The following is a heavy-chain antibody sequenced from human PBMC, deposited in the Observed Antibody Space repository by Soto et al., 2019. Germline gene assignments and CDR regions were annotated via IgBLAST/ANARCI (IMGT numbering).Heavy chain of an antibody. V-gene: IGHV1-2*02. Sequence: ASVKVSCKASGYTFTGYYMHWVRQAPGQGLEWMGWINPNSGGTNYAQKFQGRVTMTRDTSISTAYMELSRLRSDDTAVYYCARESFDFWSGYYYYYCGMDVWGQGTTVTVSS. CDR2: INPNSGGT. D-gene: IGHD3-3*01. J-gene: IGHJ6*02. CDR1: GYTFTGYY. CDR3: ARESFDFWSGYYYYYCGMDV.